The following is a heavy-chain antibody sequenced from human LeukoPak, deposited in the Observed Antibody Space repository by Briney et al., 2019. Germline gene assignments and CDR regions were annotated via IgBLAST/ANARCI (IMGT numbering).Heavy chain of an antibody. CDR3: ARGLYYDFGSGYYTGGNFDY. V-gene: IGHV4-34*01. Sequence: PSETLSLTCAVYGGPFSGYYWSWIRQPPGKGLKWIGEINHSGSTYYNPSLKSLVTISVDTSENQFSLKLSSVTAADKAVYYCARGLYYDFGSGYYTGGNFDYWGQGTLVTVSS. CDR2: INHSGST. CDR1: GGPFSGYY. J-gene: IGHJ4*02. D-gene: IGHD3-3*01.